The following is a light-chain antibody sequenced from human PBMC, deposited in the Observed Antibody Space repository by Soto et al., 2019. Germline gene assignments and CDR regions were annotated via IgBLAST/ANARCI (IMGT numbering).Light chain of an antibody. V-gene: IGKV3-20*01. CDR2: GAS. Sequence: EIVLTQSPSTLSLSPGESTTLSCWASQSVSSSYLAWYQQKPGQAPRLLIYGASSRATGITDRFSGSGSGTDFTLTISRLEPEDFAVYYCQPCGSSPTFGQGTKVDIK. CDR3: QPCGSSPT. J-gene: IGKJ1*01. CDR1: QSVSSSY.